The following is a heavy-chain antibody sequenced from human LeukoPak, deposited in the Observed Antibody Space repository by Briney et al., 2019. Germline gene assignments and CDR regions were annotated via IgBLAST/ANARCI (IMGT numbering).Heavy chain of an antibody. Sequence: PGGSLRLSCAASGFTFSSYWMYWVRQPPGKGLVWVSRINSDGSSTSYADSVKGRFTISRDNAKNTLYLQMNSLRAEDTAVYYCAKETSRITIFGVVIGYWGQGTLVTVSS. CDR1: GFTFSSYW. CDR2: INSDGSST. J-gene: IGHJ4*02. D-gene: IGHD3-3*01. CDR3: AKETSRITIFGVVIGY. V-gene: IGHV3-74*01.